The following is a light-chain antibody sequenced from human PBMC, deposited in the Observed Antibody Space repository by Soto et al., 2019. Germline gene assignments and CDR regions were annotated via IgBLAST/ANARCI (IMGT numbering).Light chain of an antibody. CDR3: QSYESRLSGYV. J-gene: IGLJ1*01. Sequence: QSALTQPPSVSGAPGQRVTISCTGSSSNIGAGYDVHWYQQLPGTAPKLLIYGNSNRPSGVPDRFSGSKSGTSASLAITGLQAEDEADSYCQSYESRLSGYVFGTGTKVTVL. V-gene: IGLV1-40*01. CDR1: SSNIGAGYD. CDR2: GNS.